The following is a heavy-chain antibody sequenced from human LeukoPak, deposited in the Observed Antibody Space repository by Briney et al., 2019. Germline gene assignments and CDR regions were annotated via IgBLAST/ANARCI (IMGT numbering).Heavy chain of an antibody. D-gene: IGHD5-18*01. CDR1: GGSISSHY. CDR2: IYYSGST. J-gene: IGHJ5*02. Sequence: PSETLSLTCTVSGGSISSHYWSWTRQPPGKGLEWIGYIYYSGSTNYNPSLKSRVTISVDTSKNQFSLKLSSVTAADTAVYYCARGPGRGYSYGYGSRVFYNWFDPWGQGTLVTVSS. CDR3: ARGPGRGYSYGYGSRVFYNWFDP. V-gene: IGHV4-59*11.